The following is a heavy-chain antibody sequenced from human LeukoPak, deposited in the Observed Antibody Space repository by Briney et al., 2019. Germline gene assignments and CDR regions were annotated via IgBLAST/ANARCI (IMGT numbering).Heavy chain of an antibody. V-gene: IGHV3-13*04. CDR1: GVTFCSYD. J-gene: IGHJ4*02. CDR3: ASEAQDDSGGCFNHINF. D-gene: IGHD2-8*01. CDR2: IGTGGDT. Sequence: GGSLRLSSAEPGVTFCSYDMHSGRQATGKGLEWVSAIGTGGDTYYPDSVKGRFTISRENAKNSLYLQMNRLSAGDTDVYYCASEAQDDSGGCFNHINFWGQGTLVTVSS.